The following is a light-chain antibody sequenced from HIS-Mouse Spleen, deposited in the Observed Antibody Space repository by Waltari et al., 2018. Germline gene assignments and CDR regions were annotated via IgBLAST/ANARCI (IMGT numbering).Light chain of an antibody. CDR1: SSDVGGYNY. V-gene: IGLV2-14*03. CDR2: DVS. CDR3: SSYTSSSFNVV. Sequence: QSALTQPRSVSGSPGQSVTISCTGTSSDVGGYNYVTWYQQHPGKAPQLMIYDVSNRPSGVSNRFSGSKSGNTASLTISGLQAEDEADYYCSSYTSSSFNVVFGGGTKLTVL. J-gene: IGLJ2*01.